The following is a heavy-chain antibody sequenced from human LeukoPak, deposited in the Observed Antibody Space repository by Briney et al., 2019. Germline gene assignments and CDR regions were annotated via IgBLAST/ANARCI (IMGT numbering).Heavy chain of an antibody. CDR3: ARVAAADTAMMNFDH. CDR2: ISSSIYI. J-gene: IGHJ4*02. Sequence: GGSLRLSCAASGFTFSDYYMSWIRQAPGKGLEWVSSISSSIYIYYADSVKGRFTISRDNAKKSLYLQMNSLRAEDTAVYYCARVAAADTAMMNFDHWGQGTLVTVSS. D-gene: IGHD5-18*01. V-gene: IGHV3-69-1*01. CDR1: GFTFSDYY.